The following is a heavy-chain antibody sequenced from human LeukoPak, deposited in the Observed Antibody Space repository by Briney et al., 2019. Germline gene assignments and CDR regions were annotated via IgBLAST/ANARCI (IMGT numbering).Heavy chain of an antibody. CDR2: ISAYNGNT. CDR1: GYTFTIYG. J-gene: IGHJ3*02. CDR3: ARDDGEYGDYGPAFDI. D-gene: IGHD4-17*01. V-gene: IGHV1-18*01. Sequence: GASVKVSCKASGYTFTIYGISWVRHAPGQGREWMGWISAYNGNTNYAQKLQGRDTMTTDTSTSTDYMELRSLRSDDTAVYYCARDDGEYGDYGPAFDIWGQGTMVTVSS.